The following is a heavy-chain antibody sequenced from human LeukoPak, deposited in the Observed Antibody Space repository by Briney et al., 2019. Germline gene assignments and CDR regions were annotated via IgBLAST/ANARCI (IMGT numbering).Heavy chain of an antibody. CDR3: AKLGGYDR. V-gene: IGHV4-39*01. CDR1: RDSISTSTYY. D-gene: IGHD5-12*01. Sequence: SETLSLTCTVSRDSISTSTYYWGWIRQPPGKGLEWIGNIYYSGITYYNPSLKSRVTISLDKSKNQFSLNLSSVTATDTAVYYCAKLGGYDRWGQGTLVTVSS. CDR2: IYYSGIT. J-gene: IGHJ4*02.